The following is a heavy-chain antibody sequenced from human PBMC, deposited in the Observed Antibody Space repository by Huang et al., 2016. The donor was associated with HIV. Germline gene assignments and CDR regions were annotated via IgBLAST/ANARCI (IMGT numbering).Heavy chain of an antibody. D-gene: IGHD3-10*01. Sequence: QVQLQESGPGLVKPSETLSLTCTVSGGSISSHYWSWIRQPPGKGLEWIGSIYYSGGTNSHPSLKSRVTISVDTSKNQFSLKLSSVTAADTAVYYCARDTMVRGFDYWGQGTLVTVSS. CDR3: ARDTMVRGFDY. CDR1: GGSISSHY. J-gene: IGHJ4*02. CDR2: IYYSGGT. V-gene: IGHV4-59*11.